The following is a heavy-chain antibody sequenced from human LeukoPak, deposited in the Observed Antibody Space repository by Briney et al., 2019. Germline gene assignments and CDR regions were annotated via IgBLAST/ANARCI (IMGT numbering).Heavy chain of an antibody. Sequence: GGSLRLSCAASGFTFDDYAMHWVRQAPGKGLEWVSGINWNSGSIGYVDSVKGRFTISRDNAKNSLYLQMNSLRAEDTALYYCAKVFIRLGMGDAFDIWGQGTMVTVSS. CDR1: GFTFDDYA. D-gene: IGHD5-24*01. CDR3: AKVFIRLGMGDAFDI. J-gene: IGHJ3*02. V-gene: IGHV3-9*01. CDR2: INWNSGSI.